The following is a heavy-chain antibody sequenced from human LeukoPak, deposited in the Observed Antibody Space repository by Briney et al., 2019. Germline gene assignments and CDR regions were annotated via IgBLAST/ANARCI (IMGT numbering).Heavy chain of an antibody. J-gene: IGHJ4*02. CDR2: INSNGGST. CDR3: AKDAGYSGYGPFDY. V-gene: IGHV3-64*01. Sequence: GGSLRLSCAASGFTFSSYAMHWVRQAPGKGLEYVSTINSNGGSTYYPNSVKGRFTISRDNSKNTLYLQMGSLRAEDTAVYYCAKDAGYSGYGPFDYWGQGTLVTVSS. CDR1: GFTFSSYA. D-gene: IGHD5-12*01.